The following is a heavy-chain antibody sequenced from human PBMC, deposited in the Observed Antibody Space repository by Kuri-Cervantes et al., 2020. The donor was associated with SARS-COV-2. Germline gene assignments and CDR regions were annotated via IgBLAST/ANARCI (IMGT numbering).Heavy chain of an antibody. J-gene: IGHJ4*02. CDR3: ARDPVTVAGYFDY. CDR2: IYYSGST. D-gene: IGHD6-19*01. CDR1: GGSISSYY. V-gene: IGHV4-59*12. Sequence: ESLKISCTVSGGSISSYYWSWIRQPPGKGLEWIGYIYYSGSTNYNPSLKSRVTISVDTSKNQFSLKLSSVTAADTAVYFCARDPVTVAGYFDYWGQGALVTVSS.